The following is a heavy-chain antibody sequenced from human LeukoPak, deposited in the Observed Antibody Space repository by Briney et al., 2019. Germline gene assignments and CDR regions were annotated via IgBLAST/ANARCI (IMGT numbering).Heavy chain of an antibody. D-gene: IGHD3-22*01. Sequence: SETLSLTCAVYGGSFSGYYWSWIRQPPGKGLEWIGEINHSGSTNYNPSLKSRVTISVDTSKNQFSLNLSSVTAADTAVYFCARAPHFFDTSGSRYYFDYWGQGALVTVSS. CDR3: ARAPHFFDTSGSRYYFDY. V-gene: IGHV4-34*01. CDR1: GGSFSGYY. CDR2: INHSGST. J-gene: IGHJ4*02.